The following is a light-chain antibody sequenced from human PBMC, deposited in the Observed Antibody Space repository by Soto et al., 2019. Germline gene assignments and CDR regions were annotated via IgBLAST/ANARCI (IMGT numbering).Light chain of an antibody. CDR2: GAS. CDR3: QQHDNSPWM. J-gene: IGKJ1*01. CDR1: QSVSNTY. Sequence: EVVLTQSPGTLSLSPGERATLSCRASQSVSNTYVAWYQHIPGQTPRLLIYGASNRATGVPDRFSGSGSGTDFTLTISRLEPEDFAVYYCQQHDNSPWMFSQGTKVEIK. V-gene: IGKV3-20*01.